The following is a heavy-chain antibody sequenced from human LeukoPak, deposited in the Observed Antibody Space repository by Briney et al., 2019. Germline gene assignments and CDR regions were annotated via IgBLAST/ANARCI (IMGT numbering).Heavy chain of an antibody. J-gene: IGHJ4*02. V-gene: IGHV3-21*01. CDR1: GFTFSSYS. Sequence: GGSLRLSCAASGFTFSSYSVNWVRQAPGKGLEWVSSISSSSSYIYYADSVKGRFTISRDNAKNSLYLQMNSLRAEDTAVYYCAREPYYDFWSGYYIHWGQGTLVTVSS. CDR3: AREPYYDFWSGYYIH. D-gene: IGHD3-3*01. CDR2: ISSSSSYI.